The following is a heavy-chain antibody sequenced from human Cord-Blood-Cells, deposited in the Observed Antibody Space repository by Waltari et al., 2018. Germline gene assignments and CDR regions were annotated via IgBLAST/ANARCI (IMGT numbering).Heavy chain of an antibody. CDR1: GFTVSSNY. D-gene: IGHD6-13*01. CDR2: IYSGGRT. CDR3: ARSPKGRGGAAAY. Sequence: EVQLVESGGGLIQPGGSLRLSCAASGFTVSSNYMSWVRQAPGKGLEWVSVIYSGGRTYYPDSVKGRFTISRDNSKNTLYLQMNSLRAEDTAVYYCARSPKGRGGAAAYWGQGTLVTVSS. J-gene: IGHJ4*02. V-gene: IGHV3-53*01.